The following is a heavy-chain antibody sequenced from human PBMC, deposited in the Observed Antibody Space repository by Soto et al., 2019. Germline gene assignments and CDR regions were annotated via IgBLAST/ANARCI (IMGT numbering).Heavy chain of an antibody. Sequence: QVQLQQWGAGLLKPSETLSLTCAVYGGSFSGYYWSWIRQPPGKGLEWIGEINHSGSTNYNPSLKSRVTISVDPSKNQFSLKLSSVTAADTAVYYCARGGGYSYGRPFDYWGQGTLVTVSS. CDR2: INHSGST. D-gene: IGHD5-18*01. V-gene: IGHV4-34*01. CDR1: GGSFSGYY. CDR3: ARGGGYSYGRPFDY. J-gene: IGHJ4*02.